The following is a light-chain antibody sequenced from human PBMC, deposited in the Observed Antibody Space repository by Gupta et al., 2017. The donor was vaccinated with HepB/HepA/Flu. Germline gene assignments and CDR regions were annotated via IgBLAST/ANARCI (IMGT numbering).Light chain of an antibody. CDR2: AAS. CDR1: QSISSY. V-gene: IGKV1-39*01. J-gene: IGKJ4*01. Sequence: DIQMPQSPSSLSASLGDRVTITCRASQSISSYLNWYQQKPGKAPKLLIYAASSLQSGVPSRFSGSGSGTDFTLTISSLQPEDFATYYCQQRYSTPRVTFGGGTKVEIK. CDR3: QQRYSTPRVT.